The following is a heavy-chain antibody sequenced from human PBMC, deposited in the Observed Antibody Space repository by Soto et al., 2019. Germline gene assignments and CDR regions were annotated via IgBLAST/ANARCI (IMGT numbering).Heavy chain of an antibody. CDR2: MYYSGSA. V-gene: IGHV4-59*12. D-gene: IGHD2-21*02. J-gene: IGHJ4*02. CDR1: GGSISSFY. Sequence: SETLSLTCTVSGGSISSFYWSWIRQPPGKGLEWIGYMYYSGSAYYNPPLESRVTISVDTSKNQFSLRLTSVTAADTAVFYCAKGLCGDCYYYFDYWGQGTLVTVSS. CDR3: AKGLCGDCYYYFDY.